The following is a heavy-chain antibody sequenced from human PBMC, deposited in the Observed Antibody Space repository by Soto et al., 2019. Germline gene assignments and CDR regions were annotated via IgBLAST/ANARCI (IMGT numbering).Heavy chain of an antibody. J-gene: IGHJ4*02. CDR2: INAGNGNT. D-gene: IGHD3-22*01. Sequence: ASVKVSCKASGYTFTSYAMHWVRQAPGQRLEWMGWINAGNGNTKYSQKFQGRVTITRDTSASTAYMELSSLRSEDTAVYYCARDGTMIVVAALDYWGQGTLVTVSS. CDR1: GYTFTSYA. V-gene: IGHV1-3*01. CDR3: ARDGTMIVVAALDY.